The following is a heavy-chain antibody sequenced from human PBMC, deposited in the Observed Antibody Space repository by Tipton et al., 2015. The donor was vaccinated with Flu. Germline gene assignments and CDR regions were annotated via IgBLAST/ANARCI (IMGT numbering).Heavy chain of an antibody. Sequence: QLVQSGAEVKKPGESLKISCSASGYSFTTYWIGWVRQMPGKGLEWMGLIYPGDSATRYSPSFQGQVTISADKSISTAYLQWSSLKASDTAMYYGGRRSYDYAMDVWGQGTTVTVSS. CDR3: GRRSYDYAMDV. V-gene: IGHV5-51*01. CDR2: IYPGDSAT. J-gene: IGHJ6*02. CDR1: GYSFTTYW.